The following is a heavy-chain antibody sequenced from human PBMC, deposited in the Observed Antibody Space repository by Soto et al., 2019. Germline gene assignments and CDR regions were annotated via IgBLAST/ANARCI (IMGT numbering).Heavy chain of an antibody. CDR1: GGSISSGGYS. J-gene: IGHJ4*02. Sequence: SETLSLTCAVSGGSISSGGYSWSWIRQPPGNGLEWIGYIYHSGSTYYNPSLKSRVTISVDRSKNQFSLKLSSVTAADTAVYYCARRSERATWDYWGQGXLVTVYS. CDR2: IYHSGST. CDR3: ARRSERATWDY. V-gene: IGHV4-30-2*01.